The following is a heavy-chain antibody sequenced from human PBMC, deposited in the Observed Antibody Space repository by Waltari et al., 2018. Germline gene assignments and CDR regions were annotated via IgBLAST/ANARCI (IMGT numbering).Heavy chain of an antibody. J-gene: IGHJ5*02. CDR1: GGSISSGDYS. CDR2: IYHSVST. CDR3: ARGITAAYNWFDP. D-gene: IGHD6-13*01. V-gene: IGHV4-30-2*01. Sequence: QLQLQESGSGLVKPSQTLSLTCAVSGGSISSGDYSWSWIRQPPGKGLEWIGYIYHSVSTYYNPSLKGRVSISVDRSKNQFSLMLTSVTAADTAVYYCARGITAAYNWFDPWGQGTLVTVSS.